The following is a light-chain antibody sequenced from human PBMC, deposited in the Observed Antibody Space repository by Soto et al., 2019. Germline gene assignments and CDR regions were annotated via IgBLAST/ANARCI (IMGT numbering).Light chain of an antibody. J-gene: IGKJ4*01. V-gene: IGKV1-9*01. CDR1: QGISSY. Sequence: DIQLTQSPSLLSASVGDRVTITCRASQGISSYLAWYQQKPGKAPKLLIYAASTLQSGVPSRLSGSGSGTEFTLTISSLQPEDFATYYCQPLNSYPLTFGGGTKV. CDR3: QPLNSYPLT. CDR2: AAS.